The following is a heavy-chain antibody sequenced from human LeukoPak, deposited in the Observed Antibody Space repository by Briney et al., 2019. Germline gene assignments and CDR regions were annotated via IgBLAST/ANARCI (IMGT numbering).Heavy chain of an antibody. V-gene: IGHV3-9*01. CDR2: ISWNSGSI. CDR1: GFTFDDYA. CDR3: AKGSVAGTRDSWFDP. D-gene: IGHD6-19*01. J-gene: IGHJ5*02. Sequence: GGSLRLSCAASGFTFDDYAMHWVRQAPGKGLEWVSGISWNSGSIGYADSVKGRFTISRDNAKNSLYLQMNSLRAEDTALYYCAKGSVAGTRDSWFDPWGQGTLVTVSS.